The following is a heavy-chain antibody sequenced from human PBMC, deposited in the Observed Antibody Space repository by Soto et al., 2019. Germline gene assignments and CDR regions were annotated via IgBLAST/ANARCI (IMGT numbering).Heavy chain of an antibody. V-gene: IGHV3-23*01. J-gene: IGHJ4*02. Sequence: VQLLESGGGLVQPGGSLRLSCAASGFTFSSYAMSWVRQAPGKGLEWVSAISGSGGSTYYADSVKGRFTISRDNAKNTLYLKMNSLRAEDTAVYYCARLEWLLFPFDYWGQGTLVTVSS. D-gene: IGHD3-3*01. CDR3: ARLEWLLFPFDY. CDR1: GFTFSSYA. CDR2: ISGSGGST.